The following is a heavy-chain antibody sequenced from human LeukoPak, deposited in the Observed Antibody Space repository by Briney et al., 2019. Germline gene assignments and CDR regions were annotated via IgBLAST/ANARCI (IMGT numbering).Heavy chain of an antibody. V-gene: IGHV3-21*01. CDR3: ARHQEDEDEYFDY. CDR2: ISSSSSYI. CDR1: GFTFSSYS. J-gene: IGHJ4*02. Sequence: PGGSLRLSCAASGFTFSSYSMNWVRQAPGKGLEWVSSISSSSSYIYYADSVKGRFTISRDNAKNSLYLQMNSLRAEDTAVYYCARHQEDEDEYFDYWGQGTLVTVSS. D-gene: IGHD6-6*01.